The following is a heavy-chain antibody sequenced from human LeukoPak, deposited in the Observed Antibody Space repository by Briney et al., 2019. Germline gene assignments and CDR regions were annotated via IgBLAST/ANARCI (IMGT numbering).Heavy chain of an antibody. J-gene: IGHJ1*01. V-gene: IGHV3-7*01. CDR1: GFTFSSYW. D-gene: IGHD6-19*01. Sequence: GGSLRLSCVASGFTFSSYWMTWVRQAPGKGLEWVANIKEDGSEKYYVDSVKGRFSISRDNAKNSLFLQMNSPRAEDTAVFYCARDRYSSKWGQGTLVTVSS. CDR3: ARDRYSSK. CDR2: IKEDGSEK.